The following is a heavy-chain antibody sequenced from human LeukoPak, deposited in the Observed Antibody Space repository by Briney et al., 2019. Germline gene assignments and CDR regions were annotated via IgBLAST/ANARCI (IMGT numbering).Heavy chain of an antibody. V-gene: IGHV4-4*07. J-gene: IGHJ6*03. CDR2: MYSNGNT. CDR1: GGSISNYY. Sequence: SETLSFTCTVSGGSISNYYWSWIRQPAGKGLEWIGRMYSNGNTNYNPSLQSRMTMSVDTSTNQFSLKLTSVTAADTAVYYCARDSPDGYSHGHYYYNMDVWGKGTTVTVS. CDR3: ARDSPDGYSHGHYYYNMDV. D-gene: IGHD5-18*01.